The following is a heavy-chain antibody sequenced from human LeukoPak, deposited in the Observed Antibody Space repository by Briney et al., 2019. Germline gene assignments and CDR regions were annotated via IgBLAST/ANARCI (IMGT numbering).Heavy chain of an antibody. Sequence: GGSLRLSCAASEFTFSSYAMSWVRQAPGKGLELVSSISGAGDKTYYADSVKGRLTISRDNSKNTLYLQMNSLKTEDTAVYYCTTDPYDFWSGYSHNWFDPWGQGTLVTVSS. CDR3: TTDPYDFWSGYSHNWFDP. V-gene: IGHV3-23*01. J-gene: IGHJ5*02. CDR1: EFTFSSYA. D-gene: IGHD3-3*01. CDR2: ISGAGDKT.